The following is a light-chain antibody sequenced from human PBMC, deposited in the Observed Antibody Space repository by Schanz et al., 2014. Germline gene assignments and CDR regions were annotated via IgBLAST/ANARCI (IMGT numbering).Light chain of an antibody. Sequence: DIVLTQSPATLPVSPGERATLSCRASQSVGRKLAWYQQKPGQPPRLLIYGASTRAYDIPDRFSGSGSETDFTLTINSLQSDDFAVYHCHQYEKWPPWTFGQGTNVEI. J-gene: IGKJ1*01. CDR1: QSVGRK. CDR2: GAS. V-gene: IGKV3-15*01. CDR3: HQYEKWPPWT.